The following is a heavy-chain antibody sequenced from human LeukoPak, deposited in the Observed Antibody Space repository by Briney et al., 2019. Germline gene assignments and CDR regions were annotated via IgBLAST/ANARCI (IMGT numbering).Heavy chain of an antibody. D-gene: IGHD3-3*01. V-gene: IGHV3-23*01. CDR3: AKQFLGAN. Sequence: PGGSLRLSCAASGFVFKNFSVTCGPHAPGKGLEWGSTINAVEANTHYADSLRGRFTVSRDTSKNTLYLHKKSVRAEDTDVYYCAKQFLGANWGEGTVVSVFS. CDR1: GFVFKNFS. J-gene: IGHJ4*02. CDR2: INAVEANT.